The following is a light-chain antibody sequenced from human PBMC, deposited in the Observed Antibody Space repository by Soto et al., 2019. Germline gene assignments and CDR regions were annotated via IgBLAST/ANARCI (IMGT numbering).Light chain of an antibody. V-gene: IGKV3-20*01. CDR2: GVS. J-gene: IGKJ1*01. Sequence: EIVLTQSPGTLSFSPGERASLSCRASQSVSSSYLAWYQQKPGQAPRLLIYGVSSRAIGIPDKFSGGGSGTDLTLTISRPEPEDFAVYYCQVYGHSLTWTFGKGAKVDIX. CDR3: QVYGHSLTWT. CDR1: QSVSSSY.